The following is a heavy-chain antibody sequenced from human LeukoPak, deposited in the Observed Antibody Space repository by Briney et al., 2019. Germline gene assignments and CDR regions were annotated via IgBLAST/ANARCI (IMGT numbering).Heavy chain of an antibody. Sequence: SETLSLTCTVSGGSINYGGWIRQPPGKGLEWIGSLYYSGTTHYNPSLKSRVTISVDTSKNHFSLRLSSVTAADTAVYYCARDRRYYDTSGTVYYDAMDVWGQGTTVTVSS. J-gene: IGHJ6*02. V-gene: IGHV4-39*07. CDR1: GGSINY. CDR2: LYYSGTT. CDR3: ARDRRYYDTSGTVYYDAMDV. D-gene: IGHD3-22*01.